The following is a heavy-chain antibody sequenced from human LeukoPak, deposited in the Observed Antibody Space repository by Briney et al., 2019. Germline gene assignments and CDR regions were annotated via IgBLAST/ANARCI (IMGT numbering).Heavy chain of an antibody. V-gene: IGHV5-51*01. CDR3: ARFLPGNSLDY. D-gene: IGHD1-7*01. CDR1: GDTFSDTY. J-gene: IGHJ4*02. CDR2: VYFDGSDT. Sequence: GESLKISFQASGDTFSDTYIAWVRQMAGKGLEWMGIVYFDGSDTRYSPSFQGQVTISVDQSISRAYLQWTSLKTSDTAMYYCARFLPGNSLDYWGQGTLVTVSS.